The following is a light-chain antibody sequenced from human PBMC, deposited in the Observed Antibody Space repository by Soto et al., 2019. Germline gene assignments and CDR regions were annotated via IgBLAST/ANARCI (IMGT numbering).Light chain of an antibody. Sequence: QTVVTQESSLTVSPGETVTLTCASSTGEVTSAYFPSWFQQRPGQAPRPLIYSTTNRHSGTPARFSGSLLGGKAALTLSDVQPEDEAVYYCLLYYGYPLGLFGGGTTLTVL. CDR1: TGEVTSAYF. J-gene: IGLJ2*01. CDR2: STT. CDR3: LLYYGYPLGL. V-gene: IGLV7-43*01.